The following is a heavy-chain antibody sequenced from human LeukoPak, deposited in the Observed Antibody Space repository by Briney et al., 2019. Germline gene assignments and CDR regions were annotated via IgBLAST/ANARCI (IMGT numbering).Heavy chain of an antibody. J-gene: IGHJ1*01. CDR1: GFTFSSYA. CDR3: ARDQNTMIVVVNGAEYFQH. D-gene: IGHD3-22*01. V-gene: IGHV3-30*04. Sequence: GGSLRLSCAASGFTFSSYAMHWVRQAPGKGLEWVAVISYDGSNKYYADSVKGRFTISRDNSKNTLYLQMNSLRAEDTAVYYCARDQNTMIVVVNGAEYFQHWGQGTLVTVSS. CDR2: ISYDGSNK.